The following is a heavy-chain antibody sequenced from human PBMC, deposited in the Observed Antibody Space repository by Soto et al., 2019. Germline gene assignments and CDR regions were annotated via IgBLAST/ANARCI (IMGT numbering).Heavy chain of an antibody. V-gene: IGHV5-51*01. CDR3: ARDIPSGYCSSTSCYPLHYFDY. CDR2: IYPGDSDT. Sequence: PGESLKISCNGSGYSFTSYWIGWVRQMPGKGLEWMGIIYPGDSDTRYSPSFQGQVTISADKSISTAYLQWSSLKASDTAMYYCARDIPSGYCSSTSCYPLHYFDYWGQGTLVTVSS. J-gene: IGHJ4*02. CDR1: GYSFTSYW. D-gene: IGHD2-2*01.